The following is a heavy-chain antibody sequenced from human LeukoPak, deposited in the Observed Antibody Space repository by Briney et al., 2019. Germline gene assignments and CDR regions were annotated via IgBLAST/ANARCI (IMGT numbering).Heavy chain of an antibody. CDR1: GGSISSYY. V-gene: IGHV4-59*01. Sequence: PSETLSPTCAVSGGSISSYYWSWIRQPPGKGVGWIGHIYYSGSTNYNPSLKRRVTISVDTSKNQFSLKLSSVTAADTAVYYCARGVYEYPYYYDSSGYYYFDYWGQGTLVTVSS. D-gene: IGHD3-22*01. CDR2: IYYSGST. CDR3: ARGVYEYPYYYDSSGYYYFDY. J-gene: IGHJ4*02.